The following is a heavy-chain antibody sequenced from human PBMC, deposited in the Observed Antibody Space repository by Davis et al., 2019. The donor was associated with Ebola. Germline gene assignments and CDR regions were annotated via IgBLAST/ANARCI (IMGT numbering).Heavy chain of an antibody. V-gene: IGHV4-34*01. CDR2: IQYSRYT. J-gene: IGHJ4*01. D-gene: IGHD6-25*01. CDR1: GGSFSGYY. Sequence: SETLSLTCAVYGGSFSGYYLSWIRQPPGKGLEWIGQIQYSRYTKYNPSLKSRVTMSTDTSKNQFSLKLTSVTAADTAIYYCAGGYNFDHWGLGTLVTVSS. CDR3: AGGYNFDH.